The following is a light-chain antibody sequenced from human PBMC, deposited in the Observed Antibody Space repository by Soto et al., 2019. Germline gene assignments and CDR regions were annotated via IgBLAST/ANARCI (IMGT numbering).Light chain of an antibody. J-gene: IGKJ1*01. Sequence: EIVMTQSPATLSVSPGERATLSCRASQSVTSNLAWYQRXHXXXRXXXXYGXSTRATGIPARFTGSGSGTEFTLTTSSLQSEDFAVYYCQQRSTWPRTCRQGTKV. CDR3: QQRSTWPRT. V-gene: IGKV3-15*01. CDR2: GXS. CDR1: QSVTSN.